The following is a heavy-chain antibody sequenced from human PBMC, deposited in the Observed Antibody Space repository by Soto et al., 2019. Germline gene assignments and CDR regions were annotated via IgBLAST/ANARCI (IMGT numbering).Heavy chain of an antibody. CDR3: ARDSGKWLRFTPNWFDP. Sequence: GGSLRLSCAASGFTFSSYWMHWVRQAPGKGLVWVSRINSDGSSTSYADSVKGRFTISRDNAKNTLYLQMNSLRAEDTAVYYCARDSGKWLRFTPNWFDPWGQGTLVTVSS. J-gene: IGHJ5*02. D-gene: IGHD5-12*01. V-gene: IGHV3-74*01. CDR2: INSDGSST. CDR1: GFTFSSYW.